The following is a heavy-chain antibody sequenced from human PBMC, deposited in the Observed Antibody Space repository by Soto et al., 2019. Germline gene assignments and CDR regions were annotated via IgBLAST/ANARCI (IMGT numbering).Heavy chain of an antibody. Sequence: GASVKVSCKASGYTFTSYGIIWVRQAPGQGLEWMGWISAYNGNTNYAQKLQGRVTMTTDTSTSTAYMELRSLRSDDTAVYYCARWKGGSGWSQYYHYMDVWGKGTTVTVSS. D-gene: IGHD6-19*01. V-gene: IGHV1-18*01. J-gene: IGHJ6*03. CDR2: ISAYNGNT. CDR3: ARWKGGSGWSQYYHYMDV. CDR1: GYTFTSYG.